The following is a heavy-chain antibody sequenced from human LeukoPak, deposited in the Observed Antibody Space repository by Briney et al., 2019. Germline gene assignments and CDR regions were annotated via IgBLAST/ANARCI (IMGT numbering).Heavy chain of an antibody. V-gene: IGHV4-4*07. Sequence: SETLSLTCTVSGGSIGSYYWSWIRQPAGKGLEYIGRIYSSGSTNYNPSFKSRVTMSVDTSKNQFSLKLSSVTAADTAVYFCARVRPAGSGYDYDYWGQGTLVTVSS. CDR3: ARVRPAGSGYDYDY. CDR2: IYSSGST. CDR1: GGSIGSYY. J-gene: IGHJ4*02. D-gene: IGHD5-12*01.